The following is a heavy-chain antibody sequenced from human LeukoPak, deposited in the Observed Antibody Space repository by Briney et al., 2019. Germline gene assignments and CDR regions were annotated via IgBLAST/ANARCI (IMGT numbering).Heavy chain of an antibody. J-gene: IGHJ5*02. CDR2: MNPNSGNP. CDR1: GYTFTSYD. Sequence: ASVKVSCKASGYTFTSYDINWVRQATGQGLEWMGWMNPNSGNPGYAQTFQGRVTITRNTSISTAYMELSSLRSEDTAVYYCARGQVTMVRGVIRSVWFDPWGQGTLVTVSS. V-gene: IGHV1-8*03. CDR3: ARGQVTMVRGVIRSVWFDP. D-gene: IGHD3-10*01.